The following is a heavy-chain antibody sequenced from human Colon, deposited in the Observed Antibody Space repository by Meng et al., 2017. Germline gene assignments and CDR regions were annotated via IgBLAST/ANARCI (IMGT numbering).Heavy chain of an antibody. Sequence: GESLKISCVASGFTFGLYSMHWVRRAPGKGLEWVAVISRDASNEFYADSGKGRFTISRDNSKNMLYLQLNSLRHEDTGLYYCARIGRGFSYGNGIEDWGQGTMVTVSS. D-gene: IGHD5-18*01. CDR2: ISRDASNE. J-gene: IGHJ3*01. V-gene: IGHV3-30*04. CDR3: ARIGRGFSYGNGIED. CDR1: GFTFGLYS.